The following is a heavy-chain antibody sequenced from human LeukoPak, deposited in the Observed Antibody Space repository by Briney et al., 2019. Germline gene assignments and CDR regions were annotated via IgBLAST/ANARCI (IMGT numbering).Heavy chain of an antibody. CDR2: VYYSGST. D-gene: IGHD3-3*01. J-gene: IGHJ4*02. Sequence: PSETLSLTCTVSGGSIRSDFWSWIRQPPGKGLEWIGYVYYSGSTNYSPSLNSRVSISFDTSKNQFSLKLTSVTAADTAVYYCGSRRTAMFGVIKGPIDYWGQGTLVTVSS. CDR3: GSRRTAMFGVIKGPIDY. V-gene: IGHV4-59*12. CDR1: GGSIRSDF.